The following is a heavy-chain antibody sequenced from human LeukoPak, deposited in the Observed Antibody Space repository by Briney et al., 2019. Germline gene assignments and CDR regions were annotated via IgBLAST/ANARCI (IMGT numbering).Heavy chain of an antibody. Sequence: SQTLSLTCTVSGGSISSGSYYWSWIRQPAGKGLEWSGRIYTSGSTNYNPSLKSRVTISVDTSKNQFSLKLSSVTAADTAVYYCARTRVQMATMGSISAFDIWGQGTMVTVSS. CDR2: IYTSGST. V-gene: IGHV4-61*02. D-gene: IGHD5-24*01. CDR1: GGSISSGSYY. CDR3: ARTRVQMATMGSISAFDI. J-gene: IGHJ3*02.